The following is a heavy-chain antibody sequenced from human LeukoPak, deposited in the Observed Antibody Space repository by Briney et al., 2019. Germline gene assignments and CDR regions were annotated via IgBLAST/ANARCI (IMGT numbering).Heavy chain of an antibody. CDR2: INPNSGGT. CDR1: GYTFTGYC. D-gene: IGHD3-9*01. CDR3: ARSYYDILTGYYLFDY. J-gene: IGHJ4*02. Sequence: ASVKVSCKASGYTFTGYCMHWVLQAPGQGLEWMGRINPNSGGTNYAQKFQGRVTMTRDTSISTAYMELSRLRSDDTAVYYCARSYYDILTGYYLFDYWGQGTLVTVSS. V-gene: IGHV1-2*06.